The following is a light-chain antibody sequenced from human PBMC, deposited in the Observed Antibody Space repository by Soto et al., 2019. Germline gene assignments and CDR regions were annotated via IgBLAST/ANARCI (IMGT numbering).Light chain of an antibody. Sequence: QSVVTQPASVSGSPGQSITISCTGTSCDVGGYDYVSWYQQYPGKAPRLIIYEVNNRPSGVSDRFSGSKSGNTASLTISGLRAEDEGDYFCSSFTGTSALILFGGGTKLTVL. CDR1: SCDVGGYDY. CDR2: EVN. V-gene: IGLV2-14*01. CDR3: SSFTGTSALIL. J-gene: IGLJ2*01.